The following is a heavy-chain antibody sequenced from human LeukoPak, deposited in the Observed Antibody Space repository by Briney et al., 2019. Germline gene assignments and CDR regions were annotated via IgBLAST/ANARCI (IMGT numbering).Heavy chain of an antibody. J-gene: IGHJ4*02. Sequence: SGPTLVKPTQTLTXTCTFSGFSLNTGGVGVTWIRQPPGKALEWLALIYWDDDKRYSPSQESRLTIAKATSKNQVVLTMTNLDPVDTATYYCAQTGTGYDFAFDYWGQGILVTVSS. CDR1: GFSLNTGGVG. D-gene: IGHD5-12*01. CDR2: IYWDDDK. CDR3: AQTGTGYDFAFDY. V-gene: IGHV2-5*02.